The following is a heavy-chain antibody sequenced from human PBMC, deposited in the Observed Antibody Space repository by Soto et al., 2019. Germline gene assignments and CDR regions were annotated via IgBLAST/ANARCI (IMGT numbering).Heavy chain of an antibody. CDR3: ARGSGTVAY. Sequence: QVQLVESGGGLVKPEGSLRLSCAVSGFIFSDYDMNWVRQAPGKGLEWVSYITSSGSTIHYADSVKGRFTVSRDNGKNSLYLQMHSLRAEDTAVYYCARGSGTVAYWGQGTLVTVSS. CDR2: ITSSGSTI. V-gene: IGHV3-11*01. CDR1: GFIFSDYD. J-gene: IGHJ4*02. D-gene: IGHD1-7*01.